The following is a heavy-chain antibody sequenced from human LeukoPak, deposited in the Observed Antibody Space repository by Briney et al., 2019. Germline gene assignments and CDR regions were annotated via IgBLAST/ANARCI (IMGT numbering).Heavy chain of an antibody. V-gene: IGHV3-48*02. J-gene: IGHJ1*01. CDR3: ARGETRIVH. D-gene: IGHD2-15*01. CDR1: GFTFSSYS. Sequence: GGSLRLSCAASGFTFSSYSMNWVRQAPGKGLEWVSQITSVSAIYYADSVKGRFTISRDNAKNSLYLHMNSLREEDTAMYYCARGETRIVHWGQGTLVTVSS. CDR2: ITSVSAI.